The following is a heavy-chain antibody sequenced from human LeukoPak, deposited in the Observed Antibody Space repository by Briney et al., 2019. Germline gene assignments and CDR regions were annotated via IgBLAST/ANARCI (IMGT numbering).Heavy chain of an antibody. CDR3: ARSTDSLAQLWFGFDY. J-gene: IGHJ4*02. D-gene: IGHD5-18*01. CDR2: VHYGGST. CDR1: GGSISGYY. V-gene: IGHV4-59*08. Sequence: SETLSLTCTVSGGSISGYYWSWIRQPPGKGLECIGEVHYGGSTNYNPSLKSRITISVDTSKNQFSLKVNSVTAADTAVYYCARSTDSLAQLWFGFDYWGQGTLATVSS.